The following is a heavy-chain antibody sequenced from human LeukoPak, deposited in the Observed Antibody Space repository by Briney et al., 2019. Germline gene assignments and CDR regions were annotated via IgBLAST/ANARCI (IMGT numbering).Heavy chain of an antibody. CDR2: IYPADSDT. J-gene: IGHJ4*02. CDR1: GYSFDNYW. Sequence: GESRKISCQGSGYSFDNYWIAWVRQMPGKGLELMGVIYPADSDTKYSPSLQGQVTISADKSINTAYMQWSSLKASDTAIYYCARHTSALSHDFWGQGTLVTVSS. D-gene: IGHD3-10*01. V-gene: IGHV5-51*01. CDR3: ARHTSALSHDF.